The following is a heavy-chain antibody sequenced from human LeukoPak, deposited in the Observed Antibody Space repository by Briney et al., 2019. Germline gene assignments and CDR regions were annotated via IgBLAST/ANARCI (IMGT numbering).Heavy chain of an antibody. CDR3: ARDFTHYFDC. Sequence: GGSLRLSCAASGFTFSSYSMNWVRQAPGKGLEWVSYISSSSSTIYYADSVKGRFTISRDNAKNSLYLQMNSLRAEDTAVYCCARDFTHYFDCWGQGTLVTVSS. J-gene: IGHJ4*02. V-gene: IGHV3-48*01. CDR1: GFTFSSYS. CDR2: ISSSSSTI.